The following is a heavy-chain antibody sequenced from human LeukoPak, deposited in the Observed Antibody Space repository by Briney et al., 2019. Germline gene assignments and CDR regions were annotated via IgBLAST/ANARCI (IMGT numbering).Heavy chain of an antibody. CDR2: IYSSGNT. CDR3: ARGSPLGSGTYFDL. D-gene: IGHD1-1*01. J-gene: IGHJ4*02. V-gene: IGHV4-61*02. Sequence: SETLSLTCTVSGDSITSGRYYWSWIRQPAGKELEWIGRIYSSGNTDYHPYIVSLKSRVTLSLDTSKSQFFLDLTSVTAADTAVYFCARGSPLGSGTYFDLWGQGTLVTVSS. CDR1: GDSITSGRYY.